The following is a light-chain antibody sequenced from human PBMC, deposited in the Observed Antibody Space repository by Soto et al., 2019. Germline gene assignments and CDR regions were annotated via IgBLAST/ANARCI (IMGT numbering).Light chain of an antibody. CDR2: AAS. Sequence: DIQMNQSPTSLSASVGDRVTITCRASQDIRNFVAWYQQKPGKAPKLLIYAASTLQSGVPSRFSGSGSGTDFTLTINSLPPEDVATYSCQKYSSVPVFGPGTKVEIK. CDR1: QDIRNF. J-gene: IGKJ3*01. CDR3: QKYSSVPV. V-gene: IGKV1-27*01.